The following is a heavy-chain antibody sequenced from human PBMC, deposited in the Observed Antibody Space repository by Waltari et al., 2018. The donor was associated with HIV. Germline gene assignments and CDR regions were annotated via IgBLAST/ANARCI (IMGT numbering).Heavy chain of an antibody. CDR3: ARRQQLTD. CDR1: AFTFSSSW. Sequence: EVRLVGFGGGLLQPGGSLSPSCAASAFTFSSSWLTWVRQAPGKGLEWVANIKEDGSEIHYVDSVKGRFTISRDNAKNSLYLQMNSLRAEDTAVYYCARRQQLTDWGQGTLGTVSS. D-gene: IGHD6-13*01. J-gene: IGHJ4*02. V-gene: IGHV3-7*01. CDR2: IKEDGSEI.